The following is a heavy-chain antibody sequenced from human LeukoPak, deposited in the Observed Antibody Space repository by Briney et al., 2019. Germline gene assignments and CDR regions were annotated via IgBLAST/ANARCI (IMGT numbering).Heavy chain of an antibody. CDR3: ASGPLVSGYYDH. Sequence: ASVKVSCKVSGYTFTDYYMHWVQQAPGKGLEWMGLVDTDGGETIYAEKFQGRVTITADKSTNTAYMQLSSLRSEDTAGYYWASGPLVSGYYDHWGQGTLVTVSS. CDR1: GYTFTDYY. V-gene: IGHV1-69-2*01. CDR2: VDTDGGET. J-gene: IGHJ4*02. D-gene: IGHD3-3*01.